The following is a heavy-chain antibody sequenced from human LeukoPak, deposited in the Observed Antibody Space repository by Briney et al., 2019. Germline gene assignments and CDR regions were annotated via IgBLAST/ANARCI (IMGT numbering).Heavy chain of an antibody. Sequence: PGGSLRLSCAASGFTFSSYWMHWVCQAPGKGLVWVSRINSDGSSTSYADSVKGRFTISRDNTKNTLYLQMNSLRAEDTAVYYCVIEYCSGGSCYSEYFHHWGQGTLVTVSS. V-gene: IGHV3-74*01. J-gene: IGHJ1*01. CDR1: GFTFSSYW. CDR2: INSDGSST. CDR3: VIEYCSGGSCYSEYFHH. D-gene: IGHD2-15*01.